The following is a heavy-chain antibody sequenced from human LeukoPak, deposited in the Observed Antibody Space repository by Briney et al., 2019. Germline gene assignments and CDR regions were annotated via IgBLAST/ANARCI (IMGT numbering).Heavy chain of an antibody. CDR1: GYSISSGYC. CDR3: ARGYSSWDYFDY. D-gene: IGHD6-13*01. J-gene: IGHJ4*02. V-gene: IGHV4-38-2*02. CDR2: IYHSGST. Sequence: MASETLSLTCTVSGYSISSGYCWGWIRQPPGKGLEWIGSIYHSGSTYYNPSLKSRVTISVDTSKNQFSLKLSSVTAADTAVYYCARGYSSWDYFDYWGQGTLVTVSS.